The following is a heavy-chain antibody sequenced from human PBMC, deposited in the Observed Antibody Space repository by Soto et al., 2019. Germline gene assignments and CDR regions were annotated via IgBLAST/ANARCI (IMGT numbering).Heavy chain of an antibody. D-gene: IGHD6-6*01. CDR1: GFTFSSYG. CDR3: ARGGGSSSGHYFDY. V-gene: IGHV3-33*01. Sequence: QVQLVESGGGVGQPGRSLRLSCAASGFTFSSYGMHWVRQAPGKGLEWVAFIWYDGSKKYDADSVKGRFTIARDNSKNTLYLQMSSLRAEDTAVYYCARGGGSSSGHYFDYWGQGTLVTVSS. J-gene: IGHJ4*02. CDR2: IWYDGSKK.